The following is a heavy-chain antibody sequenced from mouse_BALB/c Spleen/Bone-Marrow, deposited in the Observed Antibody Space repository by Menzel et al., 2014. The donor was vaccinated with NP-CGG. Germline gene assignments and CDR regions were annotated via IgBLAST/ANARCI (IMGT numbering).Heavy chain of an antibody. CDR1: GFTFSSFG. J-gene: IGHJ3*01. CDR2: ISSGSSTI. CDR3: ASVSAWFAY. Sequence: EVKLVESGGGLVQPGGSRKLSCAASGFTFSSFGMHWVRQAPEKGLEWVAYISSGSSTIYYADTVKGRFTISRDNPKNTLCLQMTSLRSEDTAMYYCASVSAWFAYWGQGTLVTVSA. V-gene: IGHV5-17*02. D-gene: IGHD3-1*01.